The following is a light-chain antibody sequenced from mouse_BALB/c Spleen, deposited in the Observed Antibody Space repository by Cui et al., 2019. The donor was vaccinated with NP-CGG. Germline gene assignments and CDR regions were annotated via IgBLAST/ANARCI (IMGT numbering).Light chain of an antibody. V-gene: IGLV1*01. CDR3: ALWYSNHWV. CDR1: TGAVTISHY. Sequence: QAVVTQESALTTSPGETVTLTCRSSTGAVTISHYANWVQEKPDHLFTGLIGGTNNRPPGVPARFSGSLIGDKAALTITGAQTEDEAIYFCALWYSNHWVFGGGTKLTVL. J-gene: IGLJ1*01. CDR2: GTN.